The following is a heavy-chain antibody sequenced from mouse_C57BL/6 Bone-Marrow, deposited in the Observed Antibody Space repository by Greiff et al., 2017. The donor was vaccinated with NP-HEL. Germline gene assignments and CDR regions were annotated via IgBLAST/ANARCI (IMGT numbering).Heavy chain of an antibody. CDR1: GFTFSSYA. D-gene: IGHD1-3*01. V-gene: IGHV5-4*01. CDR3: ARDLKGAMDY. CDR2: ISDGGSYT. J-gene: IGHJ4*01. Sequence: EVKLMESGGGLVKPGGSLKLSCAASGFTFSSYAMSWVRQTPEKRLEWVATISDGGSYTYSPDNVKGRFTISRDNANNNLYLQMSHLKSEDTAMYYCARDLKGAMDYWGQGTSVTVSS.